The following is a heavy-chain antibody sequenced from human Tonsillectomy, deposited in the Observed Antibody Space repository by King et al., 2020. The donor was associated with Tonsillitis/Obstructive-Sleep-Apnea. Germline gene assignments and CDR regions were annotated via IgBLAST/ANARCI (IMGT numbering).Heavy chain of an antibody. D-gene: IGHD2-2*01. CDR2: IYPGDSFT. V-gene: IGHV5-51*01. CDR1: GYSFTSYW. CDR3: ARRGLFCSTTSCPDAFDI. Sequence: VQLVQSGAEVKKPGASLKISCKGSGYSFTSYWIGWVRQMPGKGLEWMGIIYPGDSFTTYSPSFQGQVTISADKSISTAYLQWSSLKASDTAMYYCARRGLFCSTTSCPDAFDIWGQGTLVTVSS. J-gene: IGHJ3*02.